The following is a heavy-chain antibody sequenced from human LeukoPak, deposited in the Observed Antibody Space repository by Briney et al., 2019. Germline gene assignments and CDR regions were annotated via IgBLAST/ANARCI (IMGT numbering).Heavy chain of an antibody. CDR2: IYYSGST. D-gene: IGHD3-16*01. J-gene: IGHJ6*02. CDR3: ARGGGLPHYYCYGMDV. Sequence: PSETLSLTCTVSGGSISSGDYYWGWIRQPPGTGLEWIVYIYYSGSTYYNPSLKSRVTISVDTSKNQFSLKLSSVTAADTAVYYCARGGGLPHYYCYGMDVWGQGTTVTVSS. V-gene: IGHV4-30-4*01. CDR1: GGSISSGDYY.